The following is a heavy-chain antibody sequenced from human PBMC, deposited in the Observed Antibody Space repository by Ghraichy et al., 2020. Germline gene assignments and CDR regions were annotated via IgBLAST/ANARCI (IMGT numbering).Heavy chain of an antibody. CDR3: TTEQSSSGWYGGFDC. Sequence: GGSLRLSCAASGFTFNNAWMSWVRQAPGKGLEWVGRIKSKTHGGTTDFAAPVAGRFTISRDESKDTLFLQMNSLKIEDTAVYYCTTEQSSSGWYGGFDCWGQGTLVTVSS. V-gene: IGHV3-15*01. CDR2: IKSKTHGGTT. D-gene: IGHD6-19*01. CDR1: GFTFNNAW. J-gene: IGHJ4*02.